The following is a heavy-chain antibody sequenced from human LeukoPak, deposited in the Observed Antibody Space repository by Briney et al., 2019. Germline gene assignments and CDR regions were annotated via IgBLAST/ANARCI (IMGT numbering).Heavy chain of an antibody. CDR3: ARLIAAAGPNWFDP. CDR1: GGSISSYY. CDR2: IYYSGST. V-gene: IGHV4-59*01. D-gene: IGHD6-13*01. J-gene: IGHJ5*02. Sequence: TSETLSLTCTVSGGSISSYYWSWIRHPPGKGLEWIGYIYYSGSTNYNPSLKSRVTISVDTSKNQFSLKLSSVTAADTAVYYCARLIAAAGPNWFDPWGQGTLVTVSS.